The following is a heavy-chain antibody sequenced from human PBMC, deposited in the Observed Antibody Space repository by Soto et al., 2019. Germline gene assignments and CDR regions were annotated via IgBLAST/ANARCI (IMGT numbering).Heavy chain of an antibody. D-gene: IGHD6-13*01. CDR3: ARWIAAAGLYYYYGMDV. CDR2: INHSGRT. V-gene: IGHV4-34*01. CDR1: GGSFSGYC. J-gene: IGHJ6*02. Sequence: SETLSLTCAVYGGSFSGYCWSWIRQPPGKGLEWIGEINHSGRTNYNPSPKSRVTISVDTSKSQFSLKLSSVTAADTAVYYCARWIAAAGLYYYYGMDVWGQGTTVTVSS.